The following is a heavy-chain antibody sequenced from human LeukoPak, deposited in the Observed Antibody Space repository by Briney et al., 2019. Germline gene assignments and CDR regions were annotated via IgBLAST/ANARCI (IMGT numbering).Heavy chain of an antibody. V-gene: IGHV4-59*01. CDR1: GGSISSYY. CDR3: ARGPGDGYLDY. CDR2: IYYSGST. J-gene: IGHJ4*02. Sequence: SETLSLTCTVSGGSISSYYWSWIRQPPGKGREWIGYIYYSGSTNYNPSLKSRVTISVDTSKNQFSLKLSSVTAADTAVYYCARGPGDGYLDYWGQGTLVTVSS. D-gene: IGHD5-24*01.